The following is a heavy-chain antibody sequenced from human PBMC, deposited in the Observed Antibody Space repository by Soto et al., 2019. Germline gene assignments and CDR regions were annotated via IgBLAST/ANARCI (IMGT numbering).Heavy chain of an antibody. Sequence: PGESLKISCKGSGYSFTSYWIGWGRQMPGKGLEWMGIIYPGDSDTRYSPSFQGQVTISADKSISTAYLQWSSLKASDTAMYYCATQTGTTSRWFDPWGQGTLVTVSS. V-gene: IGHV5-51*01. CDR3: ATQTGTTSRWFDP. D-gene: IGHD1-7*01. CDR1: GYSFTSYW. J-gene: IGHJ5*02. CDR2: IYPGDSDT.